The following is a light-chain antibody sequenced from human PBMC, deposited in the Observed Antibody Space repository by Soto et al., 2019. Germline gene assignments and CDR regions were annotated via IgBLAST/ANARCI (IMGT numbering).Light chain of an antibody. CDR1: QSVSSSY. J-gene: IGKJ1*01. Sequence: EIAMTQSPTILSVSPGERATLSCRASQSVSSSYLAWYQQKPGQAPRLLIYGASTRATGIPARFSGSGSGTEFTLTISSLQSEDFAVYYCQQYNNWPWTFGQGTKVDI. CDR3: QQYNNWPWT. CDR2: GAS. V-gene: IGKV3-15*01.